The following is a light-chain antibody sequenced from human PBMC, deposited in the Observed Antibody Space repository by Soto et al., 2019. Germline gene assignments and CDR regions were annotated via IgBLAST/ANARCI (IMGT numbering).Light chain of an antibody. CDR3: QQRSNWIT. J-gene: IGKJ5*01. Sequence: EIVLTQSPGTLSLSPGERATLSCRASQSVSSYLAWYQQRPGQALRLLIYDASIRAIGIPARFSGSGSGTDFTLTISSLEPEDFAVYYCQQRSNWITFGQGTRLEIK. CDR2: DAS. CDR1: QSVSSY. V-gene: IGKV3-11*01.